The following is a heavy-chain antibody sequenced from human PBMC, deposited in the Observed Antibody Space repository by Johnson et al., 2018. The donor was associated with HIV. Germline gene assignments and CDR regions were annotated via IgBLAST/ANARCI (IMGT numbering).Heavy chain of an antibody. D-gene: IGHD1-26*01. CDR2: ISSDESYI. CDR3: AREGAPSARDFGAFDI. V-gene: IGHV3-30*04. J-gene: IGHJ3*02. Sequence: QVQLLESGGGLVQPGRSLTLSCAASGFTFSSSAMHWVCQAPGTGLEWVAVISSDESYIHYGDSAKRRFIVSKDNSKNTLYLQMSSLRAEDTAVYYCAREGAPSARDFGAFDIWGQGTMVTVSS. CDR1: GFTFSSSA.